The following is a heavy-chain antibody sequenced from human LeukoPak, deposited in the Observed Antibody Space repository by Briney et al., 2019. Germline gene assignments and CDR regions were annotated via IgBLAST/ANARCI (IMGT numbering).Heavy chain of an antibody. V-gene: IGHV4-39*07. J-gene: IGHJ1*01. D-gene: IGHD6-6*01. CDR1: GGSISSNGYY. CDR2: ISYSGDT. Sequence: SETLSLTCTVSGGSISSNGYYWGWIRQPPGKGLEWIGVISYSGDTYYNPSLKSRVTISVDTSKNQFSLNLNSVTAADTAVYYCARGGAARLHFQNWGQGTLVTVSS. CDR3: ARGGAARLHFQN.